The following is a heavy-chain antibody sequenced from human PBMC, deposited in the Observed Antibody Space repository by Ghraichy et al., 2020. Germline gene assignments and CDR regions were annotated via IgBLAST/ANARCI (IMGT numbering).Heavy chain of an antibody. CDR1: GDSISSYY. Sequence: SETLSLTCTVSGDSISSYYWSWIRQPPGKGLEWIGYIYTSGSTNYNPSLKSRVTISVDTSKNQFSLKLSSVTAADTAVYYCARSDSSGYHFDYWGQGTLVTVSS. J-gene: IGHJ4*02. CDR3: ARSDSSGYHFDY. CDR2: IYTSGST. V-gene: IGHV4-4*09. D-gene: IGHD3-22*01.